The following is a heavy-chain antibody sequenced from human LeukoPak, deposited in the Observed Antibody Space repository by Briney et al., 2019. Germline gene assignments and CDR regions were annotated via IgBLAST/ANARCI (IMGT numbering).Heavy chain of an antibody. J-gene: IGHJ3*02. D-gene: IGHD3-10*01. CDR3: ARVGIYYYGSGALDAIDI. Sequence: PSWSLARNCGVSGGAMSRGNWWSWVRQPPGKGLEWIGEISHSGSTNYNPSLKSRVTISVDKAENQFSLKMSSVTAADTAVYNCARVGIYYYGSGALDAIDIWGQGSMVTVSS. CDR1: GGAMSRGNW. V-gene: IGHV4-4*02. CDR2: ISHSGST.